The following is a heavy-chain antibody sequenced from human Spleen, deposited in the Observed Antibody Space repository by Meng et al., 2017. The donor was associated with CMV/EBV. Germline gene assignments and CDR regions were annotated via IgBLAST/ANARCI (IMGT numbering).Heavy chain of an antibody. D-gene: IGHD2-21*01. CDR1: GGSISRSAYY. CDR3: ARLGGDDGGY. Sequence: CPLSGGSISRSAYYWGWIRQPPGKGLEWIGTMFYSGSTYYNPSLKNRVTISGDTSMNQFSLKLTSVTAADTAVYYCARLGGDDGGYWGQGTLVTVSS. CDR2: MFYSGST. V-gene: IGHV4-39*01. J-gene: IGHJ4*02.